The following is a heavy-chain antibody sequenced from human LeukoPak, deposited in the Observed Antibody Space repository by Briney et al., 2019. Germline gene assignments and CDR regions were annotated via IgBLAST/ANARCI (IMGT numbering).Heavy chain of an antibody. CDR2: ISGSGGST. J-gene: IGHJ4*02. Sequence: PGGSLRLSCAASGFTFSNFAMNWVRQAPGKGLEWVSAISGSGGSTYYADSVKGRFTISRDNSKNTLYLQMNSLRAEDTAVYYCAKDRKLLWFGEIFSYWGQGTLVTVSS. D-gene: IGHD3-10*01. CDR3: AKDRKLLWFGEIFSY. CDR1: GFTFSNFA. V-gene: IGHV3-23*01.